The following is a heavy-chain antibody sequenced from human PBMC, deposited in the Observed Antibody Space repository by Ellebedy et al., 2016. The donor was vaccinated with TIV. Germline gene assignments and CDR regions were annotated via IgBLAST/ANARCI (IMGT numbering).Heavy chain of an antibody. J-gene: IGHJ4*02. CDR1: GYTFTSYY. CDR3: ARARSSGWLHTPDY. CDR2: INPSGGST. V-gene: IGHV1-46*04. D-gene: IGHD6-19*01. Sequence: AASVKVSCKASGYTFTSYYMHWVRQAPGQVLEWMGIINPSGGSTTYAQKLQGRVTMTRDTSTSTVYMELSSLRSEDTAVYYCARARSSGWLHTPDYWGQGTLVTVSS.